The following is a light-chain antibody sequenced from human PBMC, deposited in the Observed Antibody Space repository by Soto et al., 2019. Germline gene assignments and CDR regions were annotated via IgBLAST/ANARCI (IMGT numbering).Light chain of an antibody. CDR2: EVT. V-gene: IGLV2-8*01. CDR3: ISYSGSNNFRV. CDR1: SSDVGGYNY. Sequence: QSALTQPPSASGSPGQSVTISCTGTSSDVGGYNYVSWYQQHPGKVPRLMIYEVTKRPSGVPDRFSGSKSGNTASLTVSGLQAEDEADYYCISYSGSNNFRVFGGGTKVTVL. J-gene: IGLJ3*02.